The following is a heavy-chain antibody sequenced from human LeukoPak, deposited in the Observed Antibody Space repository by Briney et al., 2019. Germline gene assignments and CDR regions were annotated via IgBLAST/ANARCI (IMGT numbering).Heavy chain of an antibody. CDR2: IYYSGRT. D-gene: IGHD5-18*01. J-gene: IGHJ4*02. Sequence: SETLSLTCTVSGGSISSYYWNWIRQPPGKGLEWIGYIYYSGRTRYNPSLKSPVTISVDTSKNQFSLRLSSVTAADTAVYFCARGQKYRYGYTVTELGSGYFDYWGQGTLVTVSS. CDR1: GGSISSYY. CDR3: ARGQKYRYGYTVTELGSGYFDY. V-gene: IGHV4-59*12.